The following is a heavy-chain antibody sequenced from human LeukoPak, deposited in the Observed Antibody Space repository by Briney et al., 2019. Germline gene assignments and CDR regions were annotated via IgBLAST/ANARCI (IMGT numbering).Heavy chain of an antibody. D-gene: IGHD4-17*01. J-gene: IGHJ3*02. V-gene: IGHV3-21*01. CDR3: ARDRTAQLYDYGAKNALDI. Sequence: PGGSLRLSCAASGFTFSSYSMNWVRQAPGKGLEWVSSISSSSSYIYYADSVKGRFTISRDNAKNSLYLQMNSLRAEDTAVYYCARDRTAQLYDYGAKNALDIWGQGTMVTVSS. CDR2: ISSSSSYI. CDR1: GFTFSSYS.